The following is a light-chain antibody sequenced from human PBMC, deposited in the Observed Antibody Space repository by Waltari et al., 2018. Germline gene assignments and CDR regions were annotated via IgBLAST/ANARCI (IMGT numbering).Light chain of an antibody. CDR1: SGDIGGSDF. Sequence: QSALTQPASVSASPGQSITISCTGTSGDIGGSDFVSWYQHHPGRAPKVLIFDVNHRPSVLSDRFSGSKSGNTASLTISGLQAEDDADYYCSSPSTNNVVVFGGGTKVTVL. J-gene: IGLJ2*01. CDR3: SSPSTNNVVV. V-gene: IGLV2-14*01. CDR2: DVN.